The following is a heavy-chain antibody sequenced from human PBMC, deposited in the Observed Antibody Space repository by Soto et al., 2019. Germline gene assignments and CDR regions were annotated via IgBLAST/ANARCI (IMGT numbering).Heavy chain of an antibody. CDR2: IYYSGST. CDR3: AREYYYDSSGPEPYYYYGMDV. D-gene: IGHD3-22*01. Sequence: SETLSLTCTVSGGYISIYYCSWIRQPPGKGLEWIGYIYYSGSTNYNPSLKSRVTISVDTSKNQFSLKLSSVTAADTAVYYCAREYYYDSSGPEPYYYYGMDVWGQGTTVTVSS. V-gene: IGHV4-59*01. J-gene: IGHJ6*02. CDR1: GGYISIYY.